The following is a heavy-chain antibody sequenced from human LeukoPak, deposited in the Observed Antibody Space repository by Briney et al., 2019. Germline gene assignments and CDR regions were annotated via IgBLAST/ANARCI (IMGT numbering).Heavy chain of an antibody. J-gene: IGHJ4*02. D-gene: IGHD3-10*01. CDR1: GFTFSIYT. Sequence: GGSLRLSCAASGFTFSIYTMVWVCQAPGKGLEWVAVTSYDGSNKYYADSVKGRFTISRDNSNNTLYLQMNSLRAEDTAVYYCARDWGVDSWGQGTLVTVSS. CDR3: ARDWGVDS. CDR2: TSYDGSNK. V-gene: IGHV3-30-3*01.